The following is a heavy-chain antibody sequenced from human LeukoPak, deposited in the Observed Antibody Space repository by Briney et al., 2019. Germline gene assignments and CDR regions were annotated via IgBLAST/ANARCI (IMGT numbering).Heavy chain of an antibody. CDR2: ISYDGSNK. Sequence: GGSLRLSCAASGFTFSNYGMHWVRQAPGKGLEWVAVISYDGSNKYYADSVKGRFTISRDNSKNTLYLQMNSLRAEDTAVYYCANGDIVVVVAALGDDAFDIWGQGTMVTVSS. D-gene: IGHD2-15*01. CDR3: ANGDIVVVVAALGDDAFDI. V-gene: IGHV3-30*18. CDR1: GFTFSNYG. J-gene: IGHJ3*02.